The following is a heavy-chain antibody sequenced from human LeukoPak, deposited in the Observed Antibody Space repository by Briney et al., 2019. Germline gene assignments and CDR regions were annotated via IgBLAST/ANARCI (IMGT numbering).Heavy chain of an antibody. D-gene: IGHD3-22*01. J-gene: IGHJ4*02. CDR3: ARQDYYDSSGYPN. Sequence: GSLRLSCAASGFTFSDYYMSWIRQAPGKGLEWVSYISSSDSTIYYADSVKGRFTISRDNAKNSLYLQMNSLRAEDTAVYYCARQDYYDSSGYPNWGQGTLVTVSS. CDR2: ISSSDSTI. CDR1: GFTFSDYY. V-gene: IGHV3-11*01.